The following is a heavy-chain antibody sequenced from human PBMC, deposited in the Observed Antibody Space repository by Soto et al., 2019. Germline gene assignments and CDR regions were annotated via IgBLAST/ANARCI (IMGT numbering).Heavy chain of an antibody. Sequence: LSLTCTVSGGSISSSSYYWGWIRQPPGKGLEWIGSIYYSGSTYYNPSLKSRVTISVDTSKNQFSLKLSSVTAADTAVYYCARLDGDMFDYWGQGTLVTVSS. V-gene: IGHV4-39*01. CDR3: ARLDGDMFDY. D-gene: IGHD7-27*01. CDR1: GGSISSSSYY. J-gene: IGHJ4*02. CDR2: IYYSGST.